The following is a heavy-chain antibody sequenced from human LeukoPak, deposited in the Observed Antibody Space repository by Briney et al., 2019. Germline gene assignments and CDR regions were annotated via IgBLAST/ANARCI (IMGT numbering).Heavy chain of an antibody. D-gene: IGHD6-6*01. CDR1: GFTFSSYA. Sequence: GGSLRLSCAASGFTFSSYAMHWVRQAPGKGLEWVAVISYDGSNKYYADSVKGRFTISRDNSKNTLYLQMNSLGAEDTAVYYCARAGYTSSHHFDYWGQGTLVTVSS. J-gene: IGHJ4*02. CDR3: ARAGYTSSHHFDY. V-gene: IGHV3-30-3*01. CDR2: ISYDGSNK.